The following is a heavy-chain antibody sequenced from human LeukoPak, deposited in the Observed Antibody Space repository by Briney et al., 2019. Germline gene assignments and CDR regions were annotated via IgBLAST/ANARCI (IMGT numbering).Heavy chain of an antibody. V-gene: IGHV3-21*01. J-gene: IGHJ4*02. Sequence: TGGSLRLSCAASGFTFSSYSMNWVRQAPGKGLEWVSSISSSSSYIYYADSVKGRFTISRDNAKNSLYLQMNSLRAEDTAVYYCARDREPNQLLYRFDYWGQGTLVTVSS. D-gene: IGHD2-2*02. CDR1: GFTFSSYS. CDR3: ARDREPNQLLYRFDY. CDR2: ISSSSSYI.